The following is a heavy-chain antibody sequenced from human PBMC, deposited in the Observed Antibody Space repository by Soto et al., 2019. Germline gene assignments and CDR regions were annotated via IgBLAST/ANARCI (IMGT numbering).Heavy chain of an antibody. J-gene: IGHJ4*02. D-gene: IGHD3-3*01. CDR1: GYTFTSHG. CDR2: ISAYNGNT. CDR3: ARRNHYDFWSGYYDFDY. Sequence: APVKVSCQASGYTFTSHGTRWVRQAPGQGLEWMGWISAYNGNTNYAQKLQGRVTMTTDTSTSTAYMELRSLRSDDTAVYYCARRNHYDFWSGYYDFDYWGQGTLVTVSS. V-gene: IGHV1-18*01.